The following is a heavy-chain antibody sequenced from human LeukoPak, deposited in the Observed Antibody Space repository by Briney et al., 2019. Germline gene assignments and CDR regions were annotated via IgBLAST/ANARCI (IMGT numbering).Heavy chain of an antibody. Sequence: ASVKVSCKASGYTFTSYGISWVRQAPGQGLEWMGWISAYNGNTNYAQKLQGRVTMTTDTSTSTAYMELRSLRSDDTAVYYCARDVGFRYYYDSSGYNWGQGTLVTVSS. D-gene: IGHD3-22*01. V-gene: IGHV1-18*01. J-gene: IGHJ4*02. CDR1: GYTFTSYG. CDR3: ARDVGFRYYYDSSGYN. CDR2: ISAYNGNT.